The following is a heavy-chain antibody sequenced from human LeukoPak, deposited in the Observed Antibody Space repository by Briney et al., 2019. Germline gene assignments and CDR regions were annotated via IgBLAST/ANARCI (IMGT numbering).Heavy chain of an antibody. Sequence: SPSETLSLTCTVSGYSINNGFYWGWIRQPPGKGLEWIGSIYHSERTHYNPSLKSRVTISVDTSKNQFSLKLSSVTAADTAVYYCARVLPITPYFDYWGQGTLVTVSS. CDR1: GYSINNGFY. CDR2: IYHSERT. CDR3: ARVLPITPYFDY. J-gene: IGHJ4*02. D-gene: IGHD1-20*01. V-gene: IGHV4-38-2*02.